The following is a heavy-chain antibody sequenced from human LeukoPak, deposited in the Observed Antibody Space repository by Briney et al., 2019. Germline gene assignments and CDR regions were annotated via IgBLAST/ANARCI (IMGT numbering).Heavy chain of an antibody. CDR2: MNPNSGNT. CDR1: GYTFTSYD. V-gene: IGHV1-8*01. Sequence: ASVKVSCKASGYTFTSYDINWVRQATGQGLELMGWMNPNSGNTGYAQKFQGRVTMTRNTSISTAYMELSSLRSEDTAVYYCARADYDSSGYDAFDIWGQATMVTVSS. CDR3: ARADYDSSGYDAFDI. J-gene: IGHJ3*02. D-gene: IGHD3-22*01.